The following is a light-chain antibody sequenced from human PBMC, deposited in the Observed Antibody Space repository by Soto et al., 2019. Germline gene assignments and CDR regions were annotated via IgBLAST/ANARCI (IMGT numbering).Light chain of an antibody. CDR3: QSYDSSNLYV. J-gene: IGLJ1*01. CDR1: SGSIASNY. V-gene: IGLV6-57*03. CDR2: EDN. Sequence: NFMLTQPHSVSESPGKTVTISCTRSSGSIASNYVQWYQQRPGSAPTTVIYEDNLRPSGVPDRFSGSIDSSSNSASLTISGLKTEDEADYYCQSYDSSNLYVFGTGTKLTVL.